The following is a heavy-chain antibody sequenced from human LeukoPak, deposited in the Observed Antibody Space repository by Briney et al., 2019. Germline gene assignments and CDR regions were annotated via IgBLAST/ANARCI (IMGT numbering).Heavy chain of an antibody. Sequence: GGSLRLSCAASGFTFRGSAMHWVRQASGGGVEGVGHIRSKANSYATAYAESVKGRFPISRDDSKNTAYLQMNSLKTEDTAVYYCTRQPSQGYYYYMDVWGKGTTVTVSS. CDR1: GFTFRGSA. V-gene: IGHV3-73*01. CDR2: IRSKANSYAT. CDR3: TRQPSQGYYYYMDV. J-gene: IGHJ6*03.